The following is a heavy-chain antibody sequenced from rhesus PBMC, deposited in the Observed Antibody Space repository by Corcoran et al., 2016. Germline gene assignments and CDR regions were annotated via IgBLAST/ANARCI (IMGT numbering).Heavy chain of an antibody. J-gene: IGHJ4*01. CDR1: GYSISGYY. CDR3: ARDITVAGGFDY. V-gene: IGHV4-122*02. Sequence: QVQLQQWGEGLVKPSETLSLTCAVSGYSISGYYWSWIRQAPGKGLEWNGFYTYSGSTSYNPSLKSRVTISRDTSKNRFSLKLSSVTAADTAVYYWARDITVAGGFDYWGQGVLVTVSS. CDR2: YTYSGST. D-gene: IGHD4-29*01.